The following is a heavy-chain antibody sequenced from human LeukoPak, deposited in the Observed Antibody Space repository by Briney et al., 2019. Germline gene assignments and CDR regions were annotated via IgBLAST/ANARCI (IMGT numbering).Heavy chain of an antibody. CDR3: ARGLELMISYYYYYMDV. Sequence: ASVKVSCKASGYTFTCYYMHWVRQAPGQGREWMGRINPNSGGTNYAQKFQGRVTMTRDTSISTAYMELSRLRSDDTAVYYCARGLELMISYYYYYMDVWGKGTTVTVSS. V-gene: IGHV1-2*06. CDR1: GYTFTCYY. CDR2: INPNSGGT. D-gene: IGHD1-7*01. J-gene: IGHJ6*03.